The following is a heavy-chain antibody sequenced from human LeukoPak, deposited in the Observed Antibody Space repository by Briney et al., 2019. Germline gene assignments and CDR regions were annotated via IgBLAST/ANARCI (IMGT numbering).Heavy chain of an antibody. CDR3: ARHGVRRDGYISINAFDI. CDR2: IYTSGST. J-gene: IGHJ3*02. Sequence: SETLSLTCTVSGGSTSTYYWSWIRQPAGKGLEWIGRIYTSGSTNYNPSLKSRVTMSVDTSKNQFSLKLSSVTAADTAVYYCARHGVRRDGYISINAFDIWGQGTMVTVSS. V-gene: IGHV4-4*07. CDR1: GGSTSTYY. D-gene: IGHD5-24*01.